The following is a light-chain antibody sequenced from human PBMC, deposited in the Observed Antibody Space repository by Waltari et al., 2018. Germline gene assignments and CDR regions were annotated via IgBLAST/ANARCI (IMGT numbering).Light chain of an antibody. Sequence: QLVLTQSPSASASLGASVKLTCTLSSGHSTNVVAWLQQQPEKGPRFLMKVNSDGSHTKGDAIPDRFSGSSSGAERYRTISSLQSEDETDYYCQTGGHGTWVFGGGTKLTVL. J-gene: IGLJ3*02. V-gene: IGLV4-69*01. CDR1: SGHSTNV. CDR2: VNSDGSH. CDR3: QTGGHGTWV.